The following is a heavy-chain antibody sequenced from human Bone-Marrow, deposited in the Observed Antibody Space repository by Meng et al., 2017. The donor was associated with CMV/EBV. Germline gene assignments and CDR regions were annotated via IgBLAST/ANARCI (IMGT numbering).Heavy chain of an antibody. J-gene: IGHJ6*01. V-gene: IGHV3-7*01. CDR3: ARDGSHRSPDYYYYGMDV. CDR1: GFTFSSYA. CDR2: IKQDGSEK. Sequence: GESLKISCAASGFTFSSYAMSWVRQAPGKGLEWVANIKQDGSEKYYVDSVKGRFTISRDNAKNSLYLQMNSLRAEDTAVYYCARDGSHRSPDYYYYGMDVWGQGPTVTGSS. D-gene: IGHD1-26*01.